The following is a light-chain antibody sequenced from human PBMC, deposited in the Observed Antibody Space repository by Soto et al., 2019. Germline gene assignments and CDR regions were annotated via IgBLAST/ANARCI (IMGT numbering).Light chain of an antibody. J-gene: IGKJ2*01. Sequence: EIVLTQSPGTLSLSPGERATLSCRASRSLSSSYVVWYQQKPGQAPRLLIYAASRRATGIPDRFSGSGSATEYTLTXXXXXXXXFAVYYCQQQGTFGQGTKLEIK. V-gene: IGKV3-20*01. CDR3: QQQGT. CDR2: AAS. CDR1: RSLSSSY.